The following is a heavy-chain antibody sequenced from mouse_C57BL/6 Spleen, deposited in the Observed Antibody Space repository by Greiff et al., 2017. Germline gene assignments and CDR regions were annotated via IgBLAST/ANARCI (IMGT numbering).Heavy chain of an antibody. D-gene: IGHD3-2*02. CDR3: ARHPEKLRLRDY. CDR1: GFTFSSYT. V-gene: IGHV5-9*01. CDR2: ISGGGGNT. Sequence: DVMLVESGGGLVKPGGSLKLSCAASGFTFSSYTMSWVRQTPEKRLEWVATISGGGGNTYYPDSVKGRFTISRDNAKNTLYLQMSSLRSEDTALYYCARHPEKLRLRDYWGQGTTLTVSS. J-gene: IGHJ2*01.